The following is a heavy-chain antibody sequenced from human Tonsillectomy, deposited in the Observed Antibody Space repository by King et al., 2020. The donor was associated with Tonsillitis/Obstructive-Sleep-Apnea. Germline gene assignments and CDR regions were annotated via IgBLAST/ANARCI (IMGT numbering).Heavy chain of an antibody. Sequence: VQLVESGGGLVQPGGSLRLSCAASGLTLSNYWMAWVRQAPGKGLEWVANIKEDGSDKYYLDSVKGRFTISRDNAKNSLFLEMNSLRVEDTAVYYCLNKGCRSGGGCWGLGTLVTVSS. V-gene: IGHV3-7*02. CDR3: LNKGCRSGGGC. CDR2: IKEDGSDK. J-gene: IGHJ4*02. D-gene: IGHD6-19*01. CDR1: GLTLSNYW.